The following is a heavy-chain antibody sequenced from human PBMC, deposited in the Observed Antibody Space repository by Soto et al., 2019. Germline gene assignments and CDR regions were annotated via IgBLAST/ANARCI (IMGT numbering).Heavy chain of an antibody. CDR1: GYSFTDYH. D-gene: IGHD2-8*01. V-gene: IGHV1-2*04. CDR3: ARGHSTDCSNGVCSFFYNHEMDV. J-gene: IGHJ6*02. Sequence: TVRVSCKASGYSFTDYHIHWVRQAPGQGLEWLGRIHPKSGGTSTAQKFQGWVTMTRDRSISTVYMELTRLRSDDTAVYFCARGHSTDCSNGVCSFFYNHEMDVWGQGTTVTVSS. CDR2: IHPKSGGT.